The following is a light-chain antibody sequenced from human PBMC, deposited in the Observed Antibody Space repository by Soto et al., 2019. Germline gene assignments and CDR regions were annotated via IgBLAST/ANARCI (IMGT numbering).Light chain of an antibody. Sequence: EIVLTQSPGTLSLSLGERATLSCRASQSVSDNYLAWYQQKPGQAPRLLIYGAFTRATGIPDRFSGSGSGTDFSLTISRLEPEDFAVYYCQQYGSSPPWTFGQGTTVEIK. V-gene: IGKV3-20*01. J-gene: IGKJ1*01. CDR2: GAF. CDR1: QSVSDNY. CDR3: QQYGSSPPWT.